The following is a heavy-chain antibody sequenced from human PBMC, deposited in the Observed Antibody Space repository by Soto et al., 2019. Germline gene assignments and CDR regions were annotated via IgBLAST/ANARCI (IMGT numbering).Heavy chain of an antibody. J-gene: IGHJ6*02. D-gene: IGHD3-10*01. Sequence: SFKVSCNASGYTFTSYCVIWVRQAPGQGLEWMGCISAYNGNTNYAQKLQGRVTMTTDTSTSTAYMELRSLRSDDTAVYYCARGVAEPYGYYGMDVWGQGTTVTVSS. CDR3: ARGVAEPYGYYGMDV. V-gene: IGHV1-18*01. CDR2: ISAYNGNT. CDR1: GYTFTSYC.